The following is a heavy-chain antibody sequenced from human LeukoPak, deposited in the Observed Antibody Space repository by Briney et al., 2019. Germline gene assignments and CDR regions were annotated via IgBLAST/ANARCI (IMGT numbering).Heavy chain of an antibody. V-gene: IGHV3-30-3*01. D-gene: IGHD2-2*01. CDR2: ISYDGSNK. CDR3: ARDKTPPVVPAATLAGWIDP. CDR1: GFTFSSYA. Sequence: GGSLRLSCAASGFTFSSYAMHWVRQAPGKGLEWVAVISYDGSNKYYADSVKGRFTISRDNSKNTLYLQMNSLRAEDTAVYYCARDKTPPVVPAATLAGWIDPWGQGTLVTVSS. J-gene: IGHJ5*02.